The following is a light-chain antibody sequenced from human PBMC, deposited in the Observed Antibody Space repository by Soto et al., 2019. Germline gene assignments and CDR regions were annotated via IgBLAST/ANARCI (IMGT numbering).Light chain of an antibody. CDR3: QQDGNSPPGT. V-gene: IGKV3-20*01. CDR1: QRLSSSY. J-gene: IGKJ1*01. CDR2: GAY. Sequence: EIGLTQSPGPLPLSPGERATISLSASQRLSSSYVAWYQQKHGQSPRLLIYGAYTRATGIPDRFSGSGSGTYFTLPSNILSPEDFAVYDYQQDGNSPPGTFGQWT.